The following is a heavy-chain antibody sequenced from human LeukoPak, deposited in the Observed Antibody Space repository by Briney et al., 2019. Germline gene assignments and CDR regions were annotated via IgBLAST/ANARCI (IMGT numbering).Heavy chain of an antibody. CDR2: IYHSGST. Sequence: SGTLSLTCAVSGGSISSSNWWSWVRQPPGKGLEWIGEIYHSGSTSYNPSLKSRVTISVDKSKNQFSLKLSSVTAADTAVYYCAREITMIVVSKGTGAFDIWGQGTMVTVSS. CDR1: GGSISSSNW. D-gene: IGHD3-22*01. CDR3: AREITMIVVSKGTGAFDI. V-gene: IGHV4-4*02. J-gene: IGHJ3*02.